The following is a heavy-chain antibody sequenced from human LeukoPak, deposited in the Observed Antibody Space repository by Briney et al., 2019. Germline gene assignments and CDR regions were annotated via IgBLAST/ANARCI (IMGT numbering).Heavy chain of an antibody. V-gene: IGHV3-9*01. D-gene: IGHD6-13*01. CDR2: ISWNSGSR. Sequence: ALRLSCAASGCTFDDYSMHGVRRAPGRGREWVSGISWNSGSRVYADSVKRRCTISRENAKHSLYLQMNSLRAEHTASSYCANAIARYYYYGMDVWGKGTTVTVSS. CDR3: ANAIARYYYYGMDV. J-gene: IGHJ6*04. CDR1: GCTFDDYS.